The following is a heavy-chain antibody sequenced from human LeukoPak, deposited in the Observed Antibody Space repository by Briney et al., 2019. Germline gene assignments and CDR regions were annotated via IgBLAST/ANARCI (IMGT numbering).Heavy chain of an antibody. J-gene: IGHJ3*02. V-gene: IGHV1-2*02. D-gene: IGHD5-18*01. CDR3: ARVSIQLRRNDAFDI. CDR2: INPNSGGT. Sequence: ASVKVSCKASGYTFTGYYMHWMRQAPGQGLEWMGWINPNSGGTNYAQKFQGRVTMTRDTSISTAYMELSRLRSDDTAVYYCARVSIQLRRNDAFDIWGQGTMVTVSS. CDR1: GYTFTGYY.